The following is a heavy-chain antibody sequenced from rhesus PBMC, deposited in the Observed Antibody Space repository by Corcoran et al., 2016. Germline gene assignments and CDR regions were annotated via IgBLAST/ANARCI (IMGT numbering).Heavy chain of an antibody. Sequence: QLQESGPGLLEPSEPLPLPCAVSGYSITMGYGWSWIRKAPGQGRAWSGYIGGRSCSSNYKLSRKRRVTIAKDTSKNQFSLKLSSVTAADTAVYYWVSYYSGSSYYFDYWGQGVLVTVSS. D-gene: IGHD3-16*01. CDR2: IGGRSCSS. CDR3: VSYYSGSSYYFDY. V-gene: IGHV4-127*01. CDR1: GYSITMGYG. J-gene: IGHJ4*01.